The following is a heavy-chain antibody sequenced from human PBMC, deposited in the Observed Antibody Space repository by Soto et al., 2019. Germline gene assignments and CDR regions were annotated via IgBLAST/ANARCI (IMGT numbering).Heavy chain of an antibody. CDR3: ARKGCSSTSCPHSGMDV. V-gene: IGHV1-69*06. D-gene: IGHD2-2*01. Sequence: AASVKVSCKASGGTFSSYAISWVRQAPGQGLEWMGGIIPIFGTANYAQKFQGRVTITADKSTSTAYMELSSLRSEDTAVYYCARKGCSSTSCPHSGMDVWGQGTTVTVSS. J-gene: IGHJ6*02. CDR2: IIPIFGTA. CDR1: GGTFSSYA.